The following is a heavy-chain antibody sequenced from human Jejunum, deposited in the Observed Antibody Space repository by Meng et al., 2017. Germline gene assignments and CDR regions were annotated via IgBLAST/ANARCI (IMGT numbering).Heavy chain of an antibody. D-gene: IGHD6-19*01. V-gene: IGHV3-23*01. CDR1: GFTFGTSA. Sequence: GGSLRLSCAASGFTFGTSAMTWVRQAPGKGLEWVSTISGGGTTYYAASVKGRFTISRDIFKNTLSLQLNSLRTEDTAVYYCARSVNSGWYYFDYWGQGTLVTVSS. J-gene: IGHJ4*02. CDR3: ARSVNSGWYYFDY. CDR2: ISGGGTT.